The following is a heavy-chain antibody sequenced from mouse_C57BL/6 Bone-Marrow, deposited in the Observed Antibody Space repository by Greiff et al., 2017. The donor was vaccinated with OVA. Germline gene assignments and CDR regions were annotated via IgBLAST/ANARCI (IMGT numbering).Heavy chain of an antibody. V-gene: IGHV1-22*01. Sequence: VQLQQSGPELVKPGASVKMSCKASGYTFTDYNMHWVKQSHGKSLEWIGYINPNNVGTSYNQKFKGKATLTVNKSSSTAYMELRSLTSEDSAVYYCARDYYGSSYGFAYWGQGTLVTVSA. CDR2: INPNNVGT. CDR1: GYTFTDYN. CDR3: ARDYYGSSYGFAY. D-gene: IGHD1-1*01. J-gene: IGHJ3*01.